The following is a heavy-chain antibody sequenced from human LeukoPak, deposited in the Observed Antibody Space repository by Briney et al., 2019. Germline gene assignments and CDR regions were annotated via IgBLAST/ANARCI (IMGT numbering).Heavy chain of an antibody. V-gene: IGHV4-30-4*01. CDR3: ASHSSSWYYFDY. Sequence: PSETLSLTCTVSGGSISSGDYYWSWIRQPPGKGLEWIGYIYYSGSTYYNPSLKSRVTISVDTSKNQFSLKLSSVTAADTAVYYCASHSSSWYYFDYWGQGILVTVSS. J-gene: IGHJ4*02. CDR1: GGSISSGDYY. CDR2: IYYSGST. D-gene: IGHD6-13*01.